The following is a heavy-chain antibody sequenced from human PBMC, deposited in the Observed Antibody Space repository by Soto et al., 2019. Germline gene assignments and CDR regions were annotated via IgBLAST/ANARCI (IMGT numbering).Heavy chain of an antibody. CDR1: GFTFSSYG. CDR2: ISYDGSNK. J-gene: IGHJ6*02. D-gene: IGHD3-16*01. V-gene: IGHV3-30*18. CDR3: ANVESRGEHYYYGMDV. Sequence: QVQLVESGGGVVQPGRSLRLSCAASGFTFSSYGMHWVRQAPGKGLEWVAIISYDGSNKYCADSVKGRFTISRDNSKNALYLQMNSLRPEDTAVYYCANVESRGEHYYYGMDVWGQGPTVTVS.